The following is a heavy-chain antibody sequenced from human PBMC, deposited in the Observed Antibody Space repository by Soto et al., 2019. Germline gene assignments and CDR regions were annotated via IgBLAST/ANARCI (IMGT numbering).Heavy chain of an antibody. V-gene: IGHV3-11*01. Sequence: PGGSLRLSCVGSGVDFRGSYMNWIRQAPGKGLEWISYISDTGRTIHYADSVKGRFVISRDNSKDSLYLQMNDLRADDTAVYYCAKRDVPHSTSNAYFYDHWGRGVLVTVSS. CDR1: GVDFRGSY. CDR2: ISDTGRTI. D-gene: IGHD2-21*02. J-gene: IGHJ4*02. CDR3: AKRDVPHSTSNAYFYDH.